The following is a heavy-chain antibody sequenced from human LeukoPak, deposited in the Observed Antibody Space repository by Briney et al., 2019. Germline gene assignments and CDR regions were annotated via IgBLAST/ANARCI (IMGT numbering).Heavy chain of an antibody. CDR1: GGSISSNNHF. J-gene: IGHJ6*02. D-gene: IGHD6-13*01. CDR3: ARHLPPRIAAAGRSHYYYGMDV. CDR2: IYYSGYT. Sequence: SETLSLTCTVSGGSISSNNHFWGWVRQPPGKGLEWIGTIYYSGYTCYNPSLESRLTISVETSKNQFSLNLTSITAADTAIYYCARHLPPRIAAAGRSHYYYGMDVWGPGTTVTVFS. V-gene: IGHV4-39*01.